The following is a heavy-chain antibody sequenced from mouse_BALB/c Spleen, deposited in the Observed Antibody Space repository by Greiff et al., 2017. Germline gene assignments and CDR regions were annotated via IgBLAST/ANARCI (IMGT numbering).Heavy chain of an antibody. J-gene: IGHJ3*01. Sequence: VQLQQSGAELVKPGASVTLSCTASGFSITDTYMHWVKQRPEQGLEWIGRIDPANGNTKYDPKFQGKATITADTSSNTAYLQLSSLTSEDTAVYYCARDGGSSDGFAYWGQGTLVTVSA. CDR2: IDPANGNT. CDR3: ARDGGSSDGFAY. V-gene: IGHV14-3*02. CDR1: GFSITDTY. D-gene: IGHD1-1*01.